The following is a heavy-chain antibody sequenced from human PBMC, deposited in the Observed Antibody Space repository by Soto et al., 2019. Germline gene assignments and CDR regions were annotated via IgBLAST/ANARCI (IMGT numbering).Heavy chain of an antibody. D-gene: IGHD3-10*01. Sequence: GESLKISCKSSGYSFAGYWIGWVRQMPGKGLDWMGVIYPGDSDTRYSPPFHGQVTISADKSISTAYLQWSSLKASDTAMYFCARLPGVRGVFDGFNVWGQGTMVTVSS. V-gene: IGHV5-51*01. CDR1: GYSFAGYW. J-gene: IGHJ3*01. CDR2: IYPGDSDT. CDR3: ARLPGVRGVFDGFNV.